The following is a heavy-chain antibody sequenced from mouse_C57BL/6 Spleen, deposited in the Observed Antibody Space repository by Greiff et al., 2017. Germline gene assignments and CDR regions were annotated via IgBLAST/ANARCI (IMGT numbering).Heavy chain of an antibody. D-gene: IGHD1-1*01. CDR2: ISDGGSYT. Sequence: EVHLVESGGGLVKPGGSLKLSCAASGFTFSSYAMSWVRQTPEKRLEWVATISDGGSYTYYPDNVKGRFTISRDNAKNNLYLQMSHLKSEDTAMYYCARAPYYYGSSGDYFDYWGQGTTLTVSS. J-gene: IGHJ2*01. CDR3: ARAPYYYGSSGDYFDY. CDR1: GFTFSSYA. V-gene: IGHV5-4*01.